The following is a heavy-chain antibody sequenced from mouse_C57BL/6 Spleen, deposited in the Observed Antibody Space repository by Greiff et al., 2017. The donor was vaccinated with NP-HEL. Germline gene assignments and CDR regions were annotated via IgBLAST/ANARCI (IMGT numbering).Heavy chain of an antibody. J-gene: IGHJ2*01. CDR2: INPSTGGT. CDR3: ARYYGSSPFDY. Sequence: EVQLQQSGPELVKPGASVKISCKASGYSFTGYYMNWVKQSPEKSLEWIGEINPSTGGTTYNQKFKAKATLTVDKSSSTAYMQLKSLTSEDSAVYYCARYYGSSPFDYWGQGTTLTVSS. CDR1: GYSFTGYY. V-gene: IGHV1-42*01. D-gene: IGHD1-1*01.